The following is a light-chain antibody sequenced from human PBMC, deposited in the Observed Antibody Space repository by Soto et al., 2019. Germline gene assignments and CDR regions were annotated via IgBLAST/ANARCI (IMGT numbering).Light chain of an antibody. V-gene: IGLV2-8*01. CDR1: SSDVGGYNY. Sequence: QSALTQPPSASGSPGQSVTISCTGTSSDVGGYNYVSWYQQHPGKAPKLMIYEVSKRPSGVPDRFSGSKSGNTASLTVSGLQAEDEADYYCSSYAGSNNLCVFGTGNKVTVL. J-gene: IGLJ1*01. CDR3: SSYAGSNNLCV. CDR2: EVS.